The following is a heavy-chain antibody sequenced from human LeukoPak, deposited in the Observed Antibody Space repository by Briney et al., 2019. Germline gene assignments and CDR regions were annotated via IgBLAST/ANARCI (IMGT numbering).Heavy chain of an antibody. Sequence: ASVKVSCKASGYTFISYDINWVRQATGQGLEWMGWMSPNGGNTGYAQKFQGRITMTKSTPISTAYMELSDLESEDTAVYYCARTPPDYGIDYWGQGTLVTVSS. J-gene: IGHJ4*02. CDR3: ARTPPDYGIDY. CDR1: GYTFISYD. V-gene: IGHV1-8*01. CDR2: MSPNGGNT. D-gene: IGHD4-17*01.